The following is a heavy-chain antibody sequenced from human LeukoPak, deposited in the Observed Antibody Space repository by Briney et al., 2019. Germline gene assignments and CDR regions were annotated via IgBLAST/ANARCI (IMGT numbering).Heavy chain of an antibody. CDR1: GFTFSSYA. D-gene: IGHD6-6*01. V-gene: IGHV3-30-3*02. J-gene: IGHJ4*02. Sequence: GGSLRLSCAASGFTFSSYAMHWVRQAPGKGLEWVAVISYDGSNKYYADSVKGRFTISRDNSKNTLYLQMNSLRAEDTAVYYCAKYRDYSSSAALDYWGQGSLVTVSS. CDR3: AKYRDYSSSAALDY. CDR2: ISYDGSNK.